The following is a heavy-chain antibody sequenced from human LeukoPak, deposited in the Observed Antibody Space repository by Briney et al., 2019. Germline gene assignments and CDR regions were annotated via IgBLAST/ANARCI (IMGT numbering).Heavy chain of an antibody. CDR3: AKRIGYDYGYYDY. V-gene: IGHV3-23*01. J-gene: IGHJ4*02. D-gene: IGHD5-18*01. CDR1: GFIFSSYA. Sequence: GGSLRLSCAASGFIFSSYAMSWVRQAPGRGLEWVSVISDSGGTTNYADSVKGRFTISRDNSRNTLFLQLSSLRDDDTAIYYCAKRIGYDYGYYDYWGQGALVTVTS. CDR2: ISDSGGTT.